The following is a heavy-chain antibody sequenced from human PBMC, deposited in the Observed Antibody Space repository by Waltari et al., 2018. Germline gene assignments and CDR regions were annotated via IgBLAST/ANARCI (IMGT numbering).Heavy chain of an antibody. J-gene: IGHJ4*02. CDR1: EFNFRNSW. CDR2: IRSQTDGGTA. D-gene: IGHD2-15*01. Sequence: EVQLVESGGGLVKPGGSLRLSCATSEFNFRNSWMGWVRQAPGKGLEWVGRIRSQTDGGTADYAAPVKDRFTISRDDSKNTLYLQMNGLKTEDTAVYYCTTLRWYQIGYWGQGTLVSVSS. V-gene: IGHV3-15*01. CDR3: TTLRWYQIGY.